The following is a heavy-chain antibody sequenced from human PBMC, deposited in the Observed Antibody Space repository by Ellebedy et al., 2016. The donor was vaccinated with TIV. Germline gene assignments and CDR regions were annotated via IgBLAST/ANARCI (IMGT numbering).Heavy chain of an antibody. CDR1: GFAFDRSW. D-gene: IGHD5-18*01. J-gene: IGHJ3*01. CDR2: IREDGGET. Sequence: GGSLRLSCAASGFAFDRSWMAWVRQAPGKGLEWVANIREDGGETHYVDSVKGRFTISRDNAKNSIYLQMNSLSVEDTAVYYCATNGYWAFDVWGQGTMVTVSS. CDR3: ATNGYWAFDV. V-gene: IGHV3-7*01.